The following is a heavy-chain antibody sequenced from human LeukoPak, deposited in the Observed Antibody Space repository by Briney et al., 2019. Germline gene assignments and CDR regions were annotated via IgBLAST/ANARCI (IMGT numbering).Heavy chain of an antibody. CDR3: SRGDY. V-gene: IGHV1-8*01. Sequence: ASVKVSCKASGYTFTNYDINWVRQAPGQGLEWMGWMTPQSGNTGYAQKLQGRVTLTRNTSTSTAYMELRSLKSGDTAVYYCSRGDYWGQGTLVTVSS. CDR2: MTPQSGNT. CDR1: GYTFTNYD. J-gene: IGHJ4*02.